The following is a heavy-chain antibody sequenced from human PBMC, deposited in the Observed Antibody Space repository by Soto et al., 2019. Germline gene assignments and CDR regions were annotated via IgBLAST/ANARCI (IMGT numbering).Heavy chain of an antibody. CDR3: TRGGQVFAGNDFDY. Sequence: QVQLVQSGAEVKKPGASVKVSCKASGYTFTSYGISWVRQAPGQGLEWMGWISNYNSDTNYAQKLQGRVTMTTDTSTSTAYRESRSLKSDDPAVYYCTRGGQVFAGNDFDYWGQGTLVTVSS. D-gene: IGHD3-10*02. J-gene: IGHJ4*02. CDR2: ISNYNSDT. CDR1: GYTFTSYG. V-gene: IGHV1-18*01.